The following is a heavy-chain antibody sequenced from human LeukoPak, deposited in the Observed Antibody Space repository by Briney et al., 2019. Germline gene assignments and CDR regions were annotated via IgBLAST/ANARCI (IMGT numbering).Heavy chain of an antibody. J-gene: IGHJ6*03. D-gene: IGHD3-10*01. CDR3: ARGGGGFGEFYYYYYHMDV. Sequence: SETLSLTCTVSGGSISSYYWSWIRQPPGKGLEWIGYISHSGSTNYNPSLKSRVSISVDTSKNQFSLKLSSVTAADTAVYYCARGGGGFGEFYYYYYHMDVWGKGTTVTVSS. CDR1: GGSISSYY. CDR2: ISHSGST. V-gene: IGHV4-59*01.